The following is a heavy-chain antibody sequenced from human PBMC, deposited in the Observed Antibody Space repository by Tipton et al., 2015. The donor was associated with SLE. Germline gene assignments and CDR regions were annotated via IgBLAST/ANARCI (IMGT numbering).Heavy chain of an antibody. CDR1: GGSISSHY. Sequence: TLSLTCIVSGGSISSHYWNWIRQPPGRGLEWIGYISDSGSTNYNPSLKSRVTISLDTSNNQFSLKVTSVTAADTAVYYCARGISGYSSSWYYYYHHMDVWGQGTTVTVSS. D-gene: IGHD6-13*01. CDR2: ISDSGST. CDR3: ARGISGYSSSWYYYYHHMDV. V-gene: IGHV4-59*11. J-gene: IGHJ6*02.